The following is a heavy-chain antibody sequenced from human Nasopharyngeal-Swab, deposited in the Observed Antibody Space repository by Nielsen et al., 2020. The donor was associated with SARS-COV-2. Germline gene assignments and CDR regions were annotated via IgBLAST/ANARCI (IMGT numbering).Heavy chain of an antibody. V-gene: IGHV3-11*04. D-gene: IGHD3-10*01. J-gene: IGHJ6*02. CDR3: ARDGYGSGSSYYYYGMDV. Sequence: GESLKISCAASGFTFSDYYMAWIRQVPGKGLEWVSYISGSGTSTDSADSVKGRFSISRDNAKNSLYLQMNSLRAEDTAVYYCARDGYGSGSSYYYYGMDVWGQGTTVTVSS. CDR2: ISGSGTST. CDR1: GFTFSDYY.